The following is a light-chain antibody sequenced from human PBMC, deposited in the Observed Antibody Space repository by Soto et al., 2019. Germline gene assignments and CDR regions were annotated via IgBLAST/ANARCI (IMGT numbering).Light chain of an antibody. CDR2: LAS. CDR1: QSRQHSNGYNY. Sequence: DIVVTQSPLSLPVTPGEPASIACRSSQSRQHSNGYNYLDWYFQKPGQSPQLLIYLASNRAPGVPVRFSGSGSGTDFTLNISRVEAEDVGLYYCMQGVQMPPITFGQGTRLEIK. V-gene: IGKV2-28*01. CDR3: MQGVQMPPIT. J-gene: IGKJ5*01.